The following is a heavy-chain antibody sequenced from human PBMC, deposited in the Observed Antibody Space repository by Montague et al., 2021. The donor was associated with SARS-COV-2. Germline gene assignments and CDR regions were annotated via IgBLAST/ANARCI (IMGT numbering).Heavy chain of an antibody. CDR2: IFYTGTT. CDR3: ARLQGSFARFDFDF. J-gene: IGHJ4*02. CDR1: GGSVDSGSYF. Sequence: SETLSLTCAVSGGSVDSGSYFWSWIRQPPGKGLEWIGNIFYTGTTNYNPSLKSRVTISIDTSQNQFSLNLSSVATADTAVYYCARLQGSFARFDFDFWGQGSLVTVSS. V-gene: IGHV4-61*01. D-gene: IGHD3-9*01.